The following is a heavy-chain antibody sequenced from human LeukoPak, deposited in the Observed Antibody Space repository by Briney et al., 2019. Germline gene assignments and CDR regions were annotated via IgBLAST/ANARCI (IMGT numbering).Heavy chain of an antibody. V-gene: IGHV1-46*01. Sequence: ASVKVSCKASGYTFTSYYMHWVRQAPGQGLEWMGIINPSGGSTSYAQKFQGRVTMTRDMSTSTVYMELSSLRSEDTAVYYCAREVANDFWSGYYFDYRGQGTLVTVSS. CDR3: AREVANDFWSGYYFDY. D-gene: IGHD3-3*01. CDR1: GYTFTSYY. CDR2: INPSGGST. J-gene: IGHJ4*02.